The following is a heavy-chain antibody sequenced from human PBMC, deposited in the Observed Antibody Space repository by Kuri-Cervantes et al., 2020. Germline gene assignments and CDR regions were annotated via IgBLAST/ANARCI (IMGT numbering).Heavy chain of an antibody. CDR1: GGSISSGGYY. V-gene: IGHV4-31*03. CDR3: ARVGVYSSGWTFDY. Sequence: SETLSLTCTVSGGSISSGGYYWSWIRQHPGKGLEWIGYIYYSGSTYYNPSLKSRVTISVDTSKNHFSLNLSSVTAADTAVYYCARVGVYSSGWTFDYWGQGTLVTVSS. D-gene: IGHD6-19*01. J-gene: IGHJ4*02. CDR2: IYYSGST.